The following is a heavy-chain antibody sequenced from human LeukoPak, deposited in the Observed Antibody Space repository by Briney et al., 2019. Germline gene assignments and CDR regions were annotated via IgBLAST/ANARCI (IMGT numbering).Heavy chain of an antibody. Sequence: GGSLRLSCAPSGFTFSDYYMSWIRQAPGKGLEWVSYISSSGSTIYYADSVKGRFTISRDNAKNSLYLQMHSLRAEDTAVYYCARDFETTVTIFDYWGQGTLVTVSS. CDR2: ISSSGSTI. D-gene: IGHD4-17*01. J-gene: IGHJ4*02. CDR3: ARDFETTVTIFDY. CDR1: GFTFSDYY. V-gene: IGHV3-11*01.